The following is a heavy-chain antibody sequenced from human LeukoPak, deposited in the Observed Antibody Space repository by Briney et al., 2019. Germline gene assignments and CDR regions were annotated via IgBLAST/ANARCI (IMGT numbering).Heavy chain of an antibody. D-gene: IGHD4-17*01. V-gene: IGHV4-61*02. CDR2: IYTSGST. CDR3: ARGDSNDNDYGDYPDY. CDR1: GGSMKSGTYY. J-gene: IGHJ4*02. Sequence: SQTLSLTCTVSGGSMKSGTYYWSWIRQPAGKGLEWIARIYTSGSTNYNPSLKSRVTISIDTSKNQFSLNLSSVTAADTAVYYCARGDSNDNDYGDYPDYWGQGTLVTVSS.